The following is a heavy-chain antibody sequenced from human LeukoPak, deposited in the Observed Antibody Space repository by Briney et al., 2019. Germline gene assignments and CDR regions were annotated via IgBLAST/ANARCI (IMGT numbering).Heavy chain of an antibody. D-gene: IGHD2-15*01. V-gene: IGHV3-53*01. Sequence: GGSLRPSCAASGFTVSSNYMSWVRQAPGKGLEWVSVIYSGGSTYYADSVRGRFTISRDNSKNTLYLQMNSLRAEDTAVYYCARVLRVVFPPSYYMDVWGKGTTVTVSS. CDR1: GFTVSSNY. J-gene: IGHJ6*03. CDR2: IYSGGST. CDR3: ARVLRVVFPPSYYMDV.